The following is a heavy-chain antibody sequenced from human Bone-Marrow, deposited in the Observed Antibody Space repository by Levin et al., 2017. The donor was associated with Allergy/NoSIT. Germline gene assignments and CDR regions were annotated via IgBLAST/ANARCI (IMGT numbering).Heavy chain of an antibody. CDR3: ARDQGFGFDY. CDR1: GGSISSYY. D-gene: IGHD3-16*01. CDR2: IYYSGST. Sequence: KSSETLSLTCTVSGGSISSYYWSWIRQPPGKGLEWIGYIYYSGSTNYNPSLKSRVTISVDTSKNQFSLKLSSVTAADTAVYYCARDQGFGFDYWGQGTLVTVSS. J-gene: IGHJ4*02. V-gene: IGHV4-59*01.